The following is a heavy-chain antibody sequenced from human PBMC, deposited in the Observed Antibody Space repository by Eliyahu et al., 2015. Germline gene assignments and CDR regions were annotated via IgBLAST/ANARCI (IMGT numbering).Heavy chain of an antibody. V-gene: IGHV4-34*01. Sequence: QVQLQQWGAGLLKPSETLSLTCAXYGGSFSGYYWSWIRQPPGKGLEWIGEINHSGSTNYNPSLKSRVTISVDTSKNQFSLKLSSVTAADTAVYYCARARKRSNWFDPWGQGTLVTVSS. CDR2: INHSGST. CDR3: ARARKRSNWFDP. D-gene: IGHD1-14*01. CDR1: GGSFSGYY. J-gene: IGHJ5*02.